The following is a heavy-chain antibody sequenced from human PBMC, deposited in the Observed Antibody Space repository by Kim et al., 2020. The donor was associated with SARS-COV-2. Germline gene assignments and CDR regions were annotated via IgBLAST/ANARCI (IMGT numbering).Heavy chain of an antibody. Sequence: ASVKVSCKASGYTFTSYGISWVRQAPGQGLEWMGWISAYNGNTNYAQKLQGRVTMTTDTSTSTTYMELRSLRSDDTAVYYCARVLDSAAAEIGIDYWGQGTLVTVSS. J-gene: IGHJ4*02. D-gene: IGHD6-13*01. V-gene: IGHV1-18*04. CDR3: ARVLDSAAAEIGIDY. CDR1: GYTFTSYG. CDR2: ISAYNGNT.